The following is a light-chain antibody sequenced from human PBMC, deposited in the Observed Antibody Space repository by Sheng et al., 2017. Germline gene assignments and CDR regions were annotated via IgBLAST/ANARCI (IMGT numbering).Light chain of an antibody. CDR3: QQFSNSRWT. Sequence: EVLLTQSPGTLSLSPGERATLSCKASQSFNTNSLAWYQQKPGQTPRLLIYGASTRATGVPDRFNGSGSGTDFTLIVNRLEPGDFAIYYCQQFSNSRWTFGQGTKVEIK. CDR2: GAS. CDR1: QSFNTNS. J-gene: IGKJ1*01. V-gene: IGKV3-20*01.